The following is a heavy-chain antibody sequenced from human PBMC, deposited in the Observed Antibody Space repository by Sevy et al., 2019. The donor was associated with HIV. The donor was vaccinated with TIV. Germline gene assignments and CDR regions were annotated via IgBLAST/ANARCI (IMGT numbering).Heavy chain of an antibody. Sequence: ASVKVSCKASGYTFTGYYMHWVRQAPGQGLEWMGWINPNSGGTNYAQKFQGRVTMTRDTSISTAYMELSRLGSDDTAVYYCAREKRYCSSTSCYTRMGYYGMDVWGQGTTVTVSS. J-gene: IGHJ6*02. CDR3: AREKRYCSSTSCYTRMGYYGMDV. CDR2: INPNSGGT. D-gene: IGHD2-2*02. CDR1: GYTFTGYY. V-gene: IGHV1-2*02.